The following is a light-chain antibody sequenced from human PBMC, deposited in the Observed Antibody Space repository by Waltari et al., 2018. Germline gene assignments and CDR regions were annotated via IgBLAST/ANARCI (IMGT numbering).Light chain of an antibody. Sequence: QSALTQPASVSGSPGQSITISCTGTSSDVGGYNLVSWYQQHPDKAPKLVIYGVTKRPSGVSDRFSGSKSGNTASPTISGLQAEDEADYYCYSYAGSANGVFGGGTTLTVL. CDR1: SSDVGGYNL. V-gene: IGLV2-23*02. CDR2: GVT. J-gene: IGLJ3*02. CDR3: YSYAGSANGV.